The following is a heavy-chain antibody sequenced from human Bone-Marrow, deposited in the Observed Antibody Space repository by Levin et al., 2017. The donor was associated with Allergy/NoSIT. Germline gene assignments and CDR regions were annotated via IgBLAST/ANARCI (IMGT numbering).Heavy chain of an antibody. CDR3: ARGNTLWGNSPVGVYFDN. Sequence: PVASVKVSCKTSGYAFARFFMAWVRQAPGQGLELMGWINGHNGHSDSAHRLQDRVTMTTDTSTNTAYMELRSLRSDDTAVYYCARGNTLWGNSPVGVYFDNWGQGTLVTVSS. CDR2: INGHNGHS. CDR1: GYAFARFF. V-gene: IGHV1-18*01. J-gene: IGHJ4*02. D-gene: IGHD3-16*01.